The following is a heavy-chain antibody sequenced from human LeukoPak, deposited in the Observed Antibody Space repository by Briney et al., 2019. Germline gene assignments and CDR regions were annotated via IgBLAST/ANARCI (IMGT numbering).Heavy chain of an antibody. Sequence: GESLKISCKGSGYSFTNYWIGWVRQMPGKGLEWMGIIYPGDSDTRYSPSFQGQVTISADKSITTAYLQWSSLKASDTAMYYSARLAGCSTSSCMEGWFDPWGQGTLATVSS. CDR1: GYSFTNYW. D-gene: IGHD2-2*01. CDR3: ARLAGCSTSSCMEGWFDP. CDR2: IYPGDSDT. V-gene: IGHV5-51*01. J-gene: IGHJ5*02.